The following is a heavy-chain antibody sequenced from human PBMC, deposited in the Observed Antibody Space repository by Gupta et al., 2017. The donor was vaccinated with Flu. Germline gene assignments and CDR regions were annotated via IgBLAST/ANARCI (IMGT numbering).Heavy chain of an antibody. J-gene: IGHJ4*02. CDR3: ARGLLSAAGSFDY. V-gene: IGHV3-21*01. D-gene: IGHD6-13*01. Sequence: EVQLVESGGGLVKPGGSLRLSCAASGFTFSSYSMNWVRQAPGKGLEWVSSISSSSSYIYYADSVKGRFTISRDNAKNSLYLQMNSLRAEDTAVYYCARGLLSAAGSFDYWGQGTLVTVSS. CDR2: ISSSSSYI. CDR1: GFTFSSYS.